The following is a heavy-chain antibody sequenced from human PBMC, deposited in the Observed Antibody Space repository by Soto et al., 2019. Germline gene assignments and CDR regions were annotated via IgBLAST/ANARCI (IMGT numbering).Heavy chain of an antibody. J-gene: IGHJ4*02. CDR2: IYWDDDK. CDR3: AHRTVVPGTVDY. V-gene: IGHV2-5*02. D-gene: IGHD2-2*01. Sequence: QITLKESGPTLVKPTQTLTLTCAFSGFSLSTSGVGVAWSRQPPGKALEWLALIYWDDDKRYSPSLKSRLTITTDTSKNQVVLTMTNVDPADTATYYCAHRTVVPGTVDYWGQGILVTVSS. CDR1: GFSLSTSGVG.